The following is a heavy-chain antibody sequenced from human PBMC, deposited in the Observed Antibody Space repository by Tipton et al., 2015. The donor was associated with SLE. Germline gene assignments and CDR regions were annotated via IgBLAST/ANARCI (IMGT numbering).Heavy chain of an antibody. V-gene: IGHV4-59*08. CDR1: GGSISSYY. J-gene: IGHJ2*01. CDR3: ARHEYYDFWSGYSHWYFDL. Sequence: TLSLTCTVSGGSISSYYWSWIRQPPGMGLEWIGYIYYSGSTNYNPSLKSRVTISVDTSKNQFSLNLSSVTAADTAVYYCARHEYYDFWSGYSHWYFDLWGRGTLATVSS. CDR2: IYYSGST. D-gene: IGHD3-3*01.